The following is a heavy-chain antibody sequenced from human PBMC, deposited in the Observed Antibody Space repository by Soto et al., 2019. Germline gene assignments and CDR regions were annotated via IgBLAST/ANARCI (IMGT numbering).Heavy chain of an antibody. Sequence: PSETLSLTCAVYGGSFSGYYWSWIRQPPGKGLEWIGEINHSGSTNYNPSLKSRVTISVDTSKNQFSLKLSSVTAADTAVYYCARGPVTMVRGVMTRVYGMDVWGQGNTVTVS. CDR3: ARGPVTMVRGVMTRVYGMDV. V-gene: IGHV4-34*01. D-gene: IGHD3-10*01. CDR2: INHSGST. J-gene: IGHJ6*02. CDR1: GGSFSGYY.